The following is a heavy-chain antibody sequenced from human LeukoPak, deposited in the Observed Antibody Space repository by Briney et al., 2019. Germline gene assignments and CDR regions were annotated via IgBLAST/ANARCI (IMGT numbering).Heavy chain of an antibody. CDR3: ARDGAHLDEGFDP. D-gene: IGHD3-16*01. V-gene: IGHV1-2*02. CDR2: INPNSGGT. J-gene: IGHJ5*02. Sequence: ASVKVSCKASGYTFTGYYMHWVRQAPGQGLEWMGWINPNSGGTNYAQKFQGRVTMTRDTSISTAYMELSRLRSDDMAVYYCARDGAHLDEGFDPWGQGTLVTVSS. CDR1: GYTFTGYY.